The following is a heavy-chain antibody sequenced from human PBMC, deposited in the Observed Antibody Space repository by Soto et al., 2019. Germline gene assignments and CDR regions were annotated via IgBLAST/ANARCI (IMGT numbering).Heavy chain of an antibody. D-gene: IGHD6-6*01. CDR3: ARVGNPRQLVPAPQYNWFDP. CDR1: GYTFTSYG. J-gene: IGHJ5*02. Sequence: QVQLVQSGAEVKKPGASVKVSCKASGYTFTSYGISWVRQAPGQGLEWMGWISAYNGNTNYAQKLQGRVTMTTDTSKSTAYMELRSLRSDDTAVYYCARVGNPRQLVPAPQYNWFDPWGQGTLVTVSS. CDR2: ISAYNGNT. V-gene: IGHV1-18*04.